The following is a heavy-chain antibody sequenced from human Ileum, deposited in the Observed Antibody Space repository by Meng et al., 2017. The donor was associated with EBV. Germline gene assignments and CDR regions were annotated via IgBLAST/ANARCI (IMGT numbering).Heavy chain of an antibody. CDR3: ARPPQVAYYDY. CDR2: INPNTGKT. CDR1: GYTFTAAY. V-gene: IGHV1-2*06. D-gene: IGHD2-15*01. Sequence: VQLVESGAGMKEPGASVKVSCKTSGYTFTAAYMYWLRQAPGQGLEWIGRINPNTGKTNYAQKFQGRGALTTDTSTSTGYMELRSLTSDDTAIYFCARPPQVAYYDYWGQGTLVTVSS. J-gene: IGHJ4*02.